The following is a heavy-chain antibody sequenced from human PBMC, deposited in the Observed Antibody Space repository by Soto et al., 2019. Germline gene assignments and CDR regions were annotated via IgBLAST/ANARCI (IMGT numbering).Heavy chain of an antibody. D-gene: IGHD2-2*01. CDR1: GFTFNYYS. CDR3: ADPVPAATHYDYYDMDV. Sequence: EVQLLESGGGLVQPGGYLRLSCVASSGFTFNYYSMSWVRQATGKGLEWVVHITGRGDTKCYADSVKGRFTISIDNFKSTLYLQMNSLRADDTAVYYSADPVPAATHYDYYDMDVWGQGTTVTVSS. CDR2: ITGRGDTK. V-gene: IGHV3-23*01. J-gene: IGHJ6*02.